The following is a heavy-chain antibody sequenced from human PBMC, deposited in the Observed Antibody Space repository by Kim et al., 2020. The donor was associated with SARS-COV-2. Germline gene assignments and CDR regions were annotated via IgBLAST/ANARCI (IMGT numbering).Heavy chain of an antibody. CDR3: EKGYGSGSYYNGYYFDY. J-gene: IGHJ4*02. D-gene: IGHD3-10*01. V-gene: IGHV3-23*01. Sequence: VKGRFTISRDNSKNTLYLQMNSLRAEDTAVYYCEKGYGSGSYYNGYYFDYWGQGTLVTVSS.